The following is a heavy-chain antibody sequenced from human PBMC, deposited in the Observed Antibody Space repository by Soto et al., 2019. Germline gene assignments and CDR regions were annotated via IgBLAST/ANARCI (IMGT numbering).Heavy chain of an antibody. CDR2: IRRSGGSV. V-gene: IGHV3-23*01. J-gene: IGHJ4*02. CDR1: GFPYSIYD. CDR3: VKGMWLDY. Sequence: EVQLLESGGGLVQPGGSLRLSCAASGFPYSIYDMSWVRQAPGKGLEWVSGIRRSGGSVYYADSVKGRFTTSRDNAKNTLYLQMNNLRAEDTALYYCVKGMWLDYWCLGTLVSVTS. D-gene: IGHD6-19*01.